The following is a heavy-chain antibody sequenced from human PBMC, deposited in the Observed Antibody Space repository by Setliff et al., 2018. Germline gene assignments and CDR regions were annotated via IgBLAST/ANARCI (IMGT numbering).Heavy chain of an antibody. D-gene: IGHD1-1*01. Sequence: GGSLRLSCAASGLTFNSYAMSWVRQAPGKGLEWVSTVSVSGDNTYYTDSVKGRFTISRDNSKNILSLQMNSLRVEDSGVYYCAKDRDNRWHNFDSWGHGVLVTVSS. CDR2: VSVSGDNT. CDR1: GLTFNSYA. J-gene: IGHJ4*01. CDR3: AKDRDNRWHNFDS. V-gene: IGHV3-23*01.